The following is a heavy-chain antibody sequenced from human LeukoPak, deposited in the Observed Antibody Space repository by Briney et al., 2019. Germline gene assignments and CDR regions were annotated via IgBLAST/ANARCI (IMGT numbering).Heavy chain of an antibody. J-gene: IGHJ4*02. Sequence: GGSLRLSCAASGFTFSNAWMIWVRQAPGKGLEWVGRIKSKIDGGTTDYAAPVKGRFSISRDGSKNTLYLQMNSLKTEDTAVYYCSTNSSSWFWGSDYFDYWGQGTLVTVSS. CDR2: IKSKIDGGTT. V-gene: IGHV3-15*01. D-gene: IGHD6-13*01. CDR3: STNSSSWFWGSDYFDY. CDR1: GFTFSNAW.